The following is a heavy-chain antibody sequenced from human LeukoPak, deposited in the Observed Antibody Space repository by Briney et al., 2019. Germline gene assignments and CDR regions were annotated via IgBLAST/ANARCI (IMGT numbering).Heavy chain of an antibody. D-gene: IGHD1-26*01. J-gene: IGHJ4*02. CDR1: GFTFSRYT. CDR2: ISSSSSTI. CDR3: ARILMGTTIDY. Sequence: GGSLRLSCAASGFTFSRYTMSWVRQAPGKGLEWVSYISSSSSTIYYADSVKGRFTISRDNAKNSLYLQMSSLRAEDTAVYYCARILMGTTIDYWGQGTLVTVSS. V-gene: IGHV3-48*01.